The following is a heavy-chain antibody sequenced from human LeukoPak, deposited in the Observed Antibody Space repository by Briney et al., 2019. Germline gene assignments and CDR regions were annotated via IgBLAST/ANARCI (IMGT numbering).Heavy chain of an antibody. D-gene: IGHD3-16*02. CDR3: ARGGLSDYVWGSYRYSVDAFDI. CDR1: GGSISSYY. V-gene: IGHV4-59*01. J-gene: IGHJ3*02. CDR2: IYYSGST. Sequence: SETLSLTCTVSGGSISSYYWSWIRQPPGKGLEWIGYIYYSGSTNYNPSLKSRVTISVDTSKNQFSLKLSSVTAADTAVYYCARGGLSDYVWGSYRYSVDAFDIWGQGTMVTVSS.